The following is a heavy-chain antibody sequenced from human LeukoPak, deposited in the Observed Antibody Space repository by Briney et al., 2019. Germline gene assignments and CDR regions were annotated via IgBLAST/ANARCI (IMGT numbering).Heavy chain of an antibody. J-gene: IGHJ5*02. CDR2: MNPNSGNT. CDR3: ARTYCSGGSCLSWFDP. CDR1: GYTFTSYD. V-gene: IGHV1-8*01. Sequence: EASVKVSCKASGYTFTSYDINWVRQATGQGLEWMGWMNPNSGNTGYAQKFQGRVTMTRNTSIGTAYMELSSLRSEDTAVYYCARTYCSGGSCLSWFDPWGQGTLVTVSS. D-gene: IGHD2-15*01.